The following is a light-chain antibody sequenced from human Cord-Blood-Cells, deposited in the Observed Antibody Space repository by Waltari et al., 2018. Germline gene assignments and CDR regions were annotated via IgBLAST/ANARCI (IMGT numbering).Light chain of an antibody. CDR1: QSISSY. CDR3: QQSYSTPRT. CDR2: AAS. J-gene: IGKJ1*01. Sequence: DLKMTQSPSSLSASVGVRVPITCRASQSISSYLNWYQQKPGKAPKLLIYAASSLHSGVPSRFSGSGSGTDFTLTISSLQPEDFAPYYSQQSYSTPRTFGQGTKVEIK. V-gene: IGKV1-39*01.